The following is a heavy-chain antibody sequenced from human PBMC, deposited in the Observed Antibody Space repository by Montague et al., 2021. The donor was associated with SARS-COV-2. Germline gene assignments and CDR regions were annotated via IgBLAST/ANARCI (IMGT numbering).Heavy chain of an antibody. J-gene: IGHJ4*02. CDR3: AHLIRYYDIFTGIPFDD. D-gene: IGHD3-9*01. Sequence: PALVKPTQTLTLTCTFSGFSLSTPNVSVAWIRQPPGKALEWLAVIYSNGDKRYSPSLQRRLTITKDTSRNQVVVSLTNVDPLDTATYYCAHLIRYYDIFTGIPFDDWGQGTQVTVSS. CDR1: GFSLSTPNVS. CDR2: IYSNGDK. V-gene: IGHV2-5*01.